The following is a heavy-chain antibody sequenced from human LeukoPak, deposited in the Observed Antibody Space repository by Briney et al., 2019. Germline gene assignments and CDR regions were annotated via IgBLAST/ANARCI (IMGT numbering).Heavy chain of an antibody. Sequence: PGGSLRLSCAASGFTFSSYAMSWVRQAPGKGLEWVSAISGSGGSTYYADSVKGRFTISRDNSKNTLYLQMNSLRAVDMAVYYCAKDGGTVAGTRTFDYWGQGTLVTVSS. CDR3: AKDGGTVAGTRTFDY. CDR2: ISGSGGST. V-gene: IGHV3-23*01. J-gene: IGHJ4*02. CDR1: GFTFSSYA. D-gene: IGHD6-19*01.